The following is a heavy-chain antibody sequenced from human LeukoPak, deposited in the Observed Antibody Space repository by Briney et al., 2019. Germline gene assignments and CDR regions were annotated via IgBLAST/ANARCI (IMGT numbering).Heavy chain of an antibody. Sequence: GGSLRLSCTTPGFSFSKYAMSWVRQAPGKGLEWLSGISGSGGTTFYADSVKGRLAISRDNSKSTLYLQINNLSAEDAAVYYCAKDWHGSGYSYFDYWGQGTQVAVSS. CDR2: ISGSGGTT. J-gene: IGHJ4*02. V-gene: IGHV3-23*01. D-gene: IGHD3-22*01. CDR3: AKDWHGSGYSYFDY. CDR1: GFSFSKYA.